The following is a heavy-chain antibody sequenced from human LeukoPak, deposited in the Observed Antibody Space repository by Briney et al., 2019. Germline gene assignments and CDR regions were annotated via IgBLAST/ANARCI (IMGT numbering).Heavy chain of an antibody. V-gene: IGHV1-3*01. CDR1: GYTFTSYG. Sequence: ASVKVSCKASGYTFTSYGINWVRQAPGQRLEWMGWINAGNSNTKSSQKFQGRVTITADESTSTAYMELSSLRSEDTAVYYCATLSSSRDYWGQGTLVTVSS. CDR3: ATLSSSRDY. J-gene: IGHJ4*02. D-gene: IGHD6-13*01. CDR2: INAGNSNT.